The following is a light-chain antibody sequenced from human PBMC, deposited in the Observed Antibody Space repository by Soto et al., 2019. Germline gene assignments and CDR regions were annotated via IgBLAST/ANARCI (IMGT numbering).Light chain of an antibody. J-gene: IGKJ3*01. Sequence: ERVMTQSPATLSVSPGERVTLSCRASQTVGTNLAWYHQKPGQVPRLLIYGATVRATGIPARFSGSGSGTDFTLTISRLEPEDFAVYYCQQYGSFGPGTKVDIK. V-gene: IGKV3-15*01. CDR2: GAT. CDR3: QQYGS. CDR1: QTVGTN.